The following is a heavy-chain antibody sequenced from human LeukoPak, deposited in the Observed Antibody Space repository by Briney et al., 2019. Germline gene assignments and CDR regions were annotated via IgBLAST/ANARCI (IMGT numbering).Heavy chain of an antibody. CDR3: ARSQFDY. J-gene: IGHJ4*02. V-gene: IGHV3-74*01. Sequence: GGSLRLSCAASGFAFRSYWMLWVRQAPGKGLVWVSRISGDGTTTTYADSVKGRFTISRDNAKNILYLQMNSLRAEDTAIYYCARSQFDYWGQGILVTVSS. CDR2: ISGDGTTT. CDR1: GFAFRSYW.